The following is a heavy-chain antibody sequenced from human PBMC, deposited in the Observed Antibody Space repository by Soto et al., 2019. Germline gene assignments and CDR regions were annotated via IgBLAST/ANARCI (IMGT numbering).Heavy chain of an antibody. CDR2: IYYSGST. D-gene: IGHD4-17*01. Sequence: SETLSLTCTVSGGSISSGGYYWSWIRQHPGKGLEWIGYIYYSGSTYYNPSLKSRVTISVDTSKNQFSLRLSSVTAADTAVYYCVRDRVTTQAFDYWGQGTLVTVSS. CDR3: VRDRVTTQAFDY. CDR1: GGSISSGGYY. J-gene: IGHJ4*02. V-gene: IGHV4-31*03.